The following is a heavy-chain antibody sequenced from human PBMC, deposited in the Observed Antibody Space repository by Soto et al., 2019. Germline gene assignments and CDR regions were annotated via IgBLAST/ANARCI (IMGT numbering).Heavy chain of an antibody. CDR2: IYHSGST. J-gene: IGHJ6*02. V-gene: IGHV4-4*02. D-gene: IGHD3-10*01. Sequence: SETLSLTCAVSGGSISSSNWWSWVRQPPGKGLEWIGEIYHSGSTNYNPSLKSRVTISVDKSKNQFSLKLSSVTAADTAVYYCARDVQGSDWSYYYYYYGMDVWGQGTTVTVSS. CDR1: GGSISSSNW. CDR3: ARDVQGSDWSYYYYYYGMDV.